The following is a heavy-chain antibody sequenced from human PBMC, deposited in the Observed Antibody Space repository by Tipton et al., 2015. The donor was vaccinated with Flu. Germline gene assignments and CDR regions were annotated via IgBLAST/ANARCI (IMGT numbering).Heavy chain of an antibody. CDR1: SGSISSYY. Sequence: LRLSCTVSSGSISSYYWSWIRQPPGKGLEWIGYIYYSGSTNYNPSLKSRVTISVDTSKNQFSLKLSSVTAADTAVYYCARDPTVGAVRGYFDYWGQGTLVTVSS. CDR2: IYYSGST. D-gene: IGHD1-26*01. CDR3: ARDPTVGAVRGYFDY. J-gene: IGHJ4*02. V-gene: IGHV4-59*01.